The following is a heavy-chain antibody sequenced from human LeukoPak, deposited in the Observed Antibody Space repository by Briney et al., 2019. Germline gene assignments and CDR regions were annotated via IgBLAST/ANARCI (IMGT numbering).Heavy chain of an antibody. Sequence: GGSLRLSCAASGFTFSSYSMNWVRQAPGKGLEWVSYISSSSSTIYYADSVKGRFTISRDNAKNSLYLQMNSLRAEDTAVYYCARKGVRGSGSYGWFDPWGQGTLVTVSS. D-gene: IGHD3-10*01. CDR3: ARKGVRGSGSYGWFDP. J-gene: IGHJ5*02. CDR1: GFTFSSYS. CDR2: ISSSSSTI. V-gene: IGHV3-48*04.